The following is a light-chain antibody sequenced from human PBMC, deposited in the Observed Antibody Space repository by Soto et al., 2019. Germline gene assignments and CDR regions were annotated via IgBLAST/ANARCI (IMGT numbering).Light chain of an antibody. CDR3: QQYNNWPPLT. CDR1: QSVTSS. Sequence: EIVMTQSPATLSVSPGERATLSCRASQSVTSSLAWYQQKPGQAPRLLIYDASTRATGIPARFSGSGSGTEVTLTISSLQSEDFAVYYCQQYNNWPPLTFGGGTKVEIK. V-gene: IGKV3-15*01. J-gene: IGKJ4*01. CDR2: DAS.